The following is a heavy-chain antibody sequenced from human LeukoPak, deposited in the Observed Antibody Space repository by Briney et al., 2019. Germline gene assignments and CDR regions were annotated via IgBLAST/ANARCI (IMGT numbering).Heavy chain of an antibody. D-gene: IGHD3-10*01. V-gene: IGHV1-2*02. J-gene: IGHJ4*02. CDR1: GYTLTELP. Sequence: VASVKVSCKVSGYTLTELPMHWVRQAPGQGLEWMGWINPNSGGTNYAQKFQGRVTMTRDTSISTAYMELSRLRSDDTAVYYCARGTNYGSGSYYYWGQGTLVTVSS. CDR3: ARGTNYGSGSYYY. CDR2: INPNSGGT.